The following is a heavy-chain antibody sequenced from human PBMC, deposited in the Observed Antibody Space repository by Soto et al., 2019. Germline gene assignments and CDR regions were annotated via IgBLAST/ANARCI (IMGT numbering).Heavy chain of an antibody. CDR2: ISSSSSYI. Sequence: GGSLRLSCAASGFTFSSYSMNWVRQAPGKGLEWVSSISSSSSYIYYADSVKGRFTISRDNAKNSLYLQMNSLRAEDTAVYYCARGSTEAGDIVLMVYAHIFDYWGQGTLVTVSS. D-gene: IGHD2-8*01. CDR3: ARGSTEAGDIVLMVYAHIFDY. V-gene: IGHV3-21*01. J-gene: IGHJ4*02. CDR1: GFTFSSYS.